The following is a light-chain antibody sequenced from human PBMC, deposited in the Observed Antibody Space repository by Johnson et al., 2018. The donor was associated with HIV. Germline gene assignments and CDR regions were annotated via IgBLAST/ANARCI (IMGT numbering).Light chain of an antibody. J-gene: IGLJ1*01. CDR2: DNN. CDR3: STWSGSLN. CDR1: SSNIGNNY. Sequence: QSVLTQPPSVSAAPGQKVTISCSGSSSNIGNNYVSWYKQVPGAAPKLLIYDNNNRPSGIPDRFSGAKSGTSATLAITGLQTGDEADYFCSTWSGSLNFGTGTRVTVL. V-gene: IGLV1-51*01.